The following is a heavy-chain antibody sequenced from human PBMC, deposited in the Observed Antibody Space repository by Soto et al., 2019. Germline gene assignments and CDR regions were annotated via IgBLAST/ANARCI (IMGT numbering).Heavy chain of an antibody. D-gene: IGHD2-15*01. Sequence: QITLKESGPTLVKPTQTLTLTCTFSGFSLSTSGVGVGWIRQPPGKALEWLALIYWDDDKRYSASLKSRFTITKDTSKNQVVLTMTNMDPVDTATYYCTHRGDGLPFDFWGQGTLVTVSS. V-gene: IGHV2-5*02. CDR2: IYWDDDK. CDR3: THRGDGLPFDF. CDR1: GFSLSTSGVG. J-gene: IGHJ4*02.